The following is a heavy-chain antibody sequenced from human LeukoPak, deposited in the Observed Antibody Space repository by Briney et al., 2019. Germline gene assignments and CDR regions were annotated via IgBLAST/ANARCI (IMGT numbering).Heavy chain of an antibody. J-gene: IGHJ3*02. V-gene: IGHV3-33*01. Sequence: PGGSLRLSCAASGFTFNSYGMHWVRQAPGKGLEWVAVIWYDGSNKYYADSVKGRFTISRDNSKNTLYLQMNSLRAEDTAVYYCAGRGIPPDFGLDIWGQGTMVTVSS. CDR1: GFTFNSYG. CDR3: AGRGIPPDFGLDI. D-gene: IGHD3/OR15-3a*01. CDR2: IWYDGSNK.